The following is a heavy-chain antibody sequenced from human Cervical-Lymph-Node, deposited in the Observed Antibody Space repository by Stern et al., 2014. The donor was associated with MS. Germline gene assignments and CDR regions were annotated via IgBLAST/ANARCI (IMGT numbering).Heavy chain of an antibody. V-gene: IGHV3-15*01. CDR3: TTDRGIAALPMFDF. CDR1: GFIFNKAW. CDR2: IKSKPDGGTT. J-gene: IGHJ4*02. Sequence: EVQLVQSGGGLVKPGGSLRLSCVASGFIFNKAWVSWVRQAPGKGLEWVGRIKSKPDGGTTDYVASVRDRFIMSRDDSRNTVYLQMNSLRNEDTGVYHCTTDRGIAALPMFDFWGQGTLVTVTS. D-gene: IGHD6-6*01.